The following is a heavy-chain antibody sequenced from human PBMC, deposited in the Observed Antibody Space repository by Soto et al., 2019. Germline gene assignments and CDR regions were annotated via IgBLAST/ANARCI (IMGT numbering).Heavy chain of an antibody. D-gene: IGHD3-22*01. J-gene: IGHJ4*02. CDR2: ISYDGSNK. CDR3: AKDTYYHDSSGYYVFEY. CDR1: GFTFSSYG. Sequence: QVPLVESGGGVVQPGRSLRLSCAASGFTFSSYGMHWVRQAPGKGLDWVAVISYDGSNKYYADSVKGRFTISRDNSXNXXYLQMNSLRAEDTAVYYCAKDTYYHDSSGYYVFEYWGQGTLVTVSS. V-gene: IGHV3-30*18.